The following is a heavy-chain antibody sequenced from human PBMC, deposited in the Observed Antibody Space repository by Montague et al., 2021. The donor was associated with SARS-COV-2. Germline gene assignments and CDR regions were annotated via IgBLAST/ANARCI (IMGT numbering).Heavy chain of an antibody. V-gene: IGHV4-61*01. J-gene: IGHJ5*02. CDR3: VKGSGYP. CDR1: GDSVISDKYY. D-gene: IGHD3-22*01. CDR2: IYDSGST. Sequence: SETLSLTCTVTGDSVISDKYYWSWIRQPPGKGLEWIGFIYDSGSTSYNPSLHSRVTITIDTSENQFSLNLMSVTPADTAVYYCVKGSGYPWGRGTLVTVSS.